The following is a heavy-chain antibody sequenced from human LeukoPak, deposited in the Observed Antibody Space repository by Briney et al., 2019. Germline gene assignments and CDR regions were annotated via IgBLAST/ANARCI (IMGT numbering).Heavy chain of an antibody. CDR2: IYYSGST. Sequence: SETLSLTCTVSGGSVSSGSYYWSWIRQPPGKGLEWIVYIYYSGSTNHNPSLKSRVTISVDTSKNQFSLKLSSVTAADTAVYYCARDGRDYSGDSGYLWYFDLWGRGSLVTVSS. CDR1: GGSVSSGSYY. V-gene: IGHV4-61*01. D-gene: IGHD3-22*01. CDR3: ARDGRDYSGDSGYLWYFDL. J-gene: IGHJ2*01.